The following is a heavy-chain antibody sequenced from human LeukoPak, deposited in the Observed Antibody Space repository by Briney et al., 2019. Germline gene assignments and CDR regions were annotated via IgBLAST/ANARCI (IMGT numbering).Heavy chain of an antibody. CDR1: GFIFSGYA. J-gene: IGHJ4*02. CDR3: AKARGEQNGGSNY. Sequence: GGSLRLSCATSGFIFSGYAMSWVRQAPGRGLEWVSSISGSGGSIYYADSVKGRFTISRDNSKNTLYLQMNSLRAEDTAVYYCAKARGEQNGGSNYWGQGTQVIVSS. CDR2: ISGSGGSI. D-gene: IGHD2-15*01. V-gene: IGHV3-23*01.